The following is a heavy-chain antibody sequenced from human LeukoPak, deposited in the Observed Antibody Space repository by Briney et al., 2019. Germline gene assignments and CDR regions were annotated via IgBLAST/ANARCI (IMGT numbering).Heavy chain of an antibody. CDR3: AFGVKRGTTVTH. CDR2: IIPIFGTA. J-gene: IGHJ4*02. Sequence: SSVKVSCKASGGTFSSYAISWVRQAPGQGLECMGGIIPIFGTANYAQKFQGRVTITADESTSTAYMELSSLRSEDTAVYYCAFGVKRGTTVTHWGQGSLVTVSS. D-gene: IGHD4-11*01. V-gene: IGHV1-69*01. CDR1: GGTFSSYA.